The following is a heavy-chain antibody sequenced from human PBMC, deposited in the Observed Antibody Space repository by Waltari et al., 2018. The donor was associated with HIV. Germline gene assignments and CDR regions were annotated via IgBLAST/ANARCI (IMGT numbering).Heavy chain of an antibody. D-gene: IGHD2-8*01. Sequence: VDLLESGGGLVQPGGSLRLSCVGSGFTFPTYHMRWVSQAPGKGLEWVAGISDRGTTTFYADSVKGRFTISRDNSKNTIYLQMDSLRADDTAVYYCAKPRMEYAIRDFFFGLDVWGQGTTVTVSS. CDR1: GFTFPTYH. CDR3: AKPRMEYAIRDFFFGLDV. J-gene: IGHJ6*02. V-gene: IGHV3-23*01. CDR2: ISDRGTTT.